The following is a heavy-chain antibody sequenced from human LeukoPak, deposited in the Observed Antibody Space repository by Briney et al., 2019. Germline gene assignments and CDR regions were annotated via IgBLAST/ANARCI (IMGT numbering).Heavy chain of an antibody. V-gene: IGHV1-18*01. CDR3: ARVWYYYGSGSYWGPSFDY. CDR2: ISAYNGNT. Sequence: GASVKVCCKASGYTFTSYGISWVRQAPGQGLEWMGWISAYNGNTNYAQKLQGRVTMTTDTSTSTAYMELRSLRSHDTAVYYCARVWYYYGSGSYWGPSFDYWVQETLVTVSS. D-gene: IGHD3-10*01. J-gene: IGHJ4*02. CDR1: GYTFTSYG.